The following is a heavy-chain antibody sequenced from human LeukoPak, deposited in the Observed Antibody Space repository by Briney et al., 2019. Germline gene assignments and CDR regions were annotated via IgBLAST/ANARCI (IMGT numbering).Heavy chain of an antibody. Sequence: SETLSLTCSVSGYSISSGYYWGWIRQPPGKGLEWIGSVYHSGGTYYSPSLKSRVTISGDTSKNHFSLKLSSVTAADTAVYYCIVEARYCSGGSCYSYDYWGQGTLVTVSS. V-gene: IGHV4-38-2*02. J-gene: IGHJ4*02. D-gene: IGHD2-15*01. CDR1: GYSISSGYY. CDR3: IVEARYCSGGSCYSYDY. CDR2: VYHSGGT.